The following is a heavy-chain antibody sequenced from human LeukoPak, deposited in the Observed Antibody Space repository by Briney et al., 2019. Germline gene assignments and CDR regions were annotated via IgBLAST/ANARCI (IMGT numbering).Heavy chain of an antibody. D-gene: IGHD1-26*01. CDR3: ATWGGGATTPVDGMDV. V-gene: IGHV1-24*01. J-gene: IGHJ6*02. Sequence: ASVKVSCKVSGYTLTELSTHWVRQAPGKGLEWMGGFDPEDGETIYAQKFQGRVTMTEDTSTDTAYMELSSLRSEDTAVYYCATWGGGATTPVDGMDVWGQGTTVTVSS. CDR1: GYTLTELS. CDR2: FDPEDGET.